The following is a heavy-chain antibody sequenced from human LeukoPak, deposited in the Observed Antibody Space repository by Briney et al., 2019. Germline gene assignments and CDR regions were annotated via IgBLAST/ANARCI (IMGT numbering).Heavy chain of an antibody. J-gene: IGHJ4*02. V-gene: IGHV1-24*01. CDR1: GYTLTDLS. CDR2: FHPYDGDT. CDR3: ATYLKTSLDY. Sequence: GASVKVSCKASGYTLTDLSMHWVRQAPGQGLEWMRGFHPYDGDTIYARKLQGRVTMTRDTSTSTAYMELSRLRSEDTAVYYCATYLKTSLDYWGQGTLVTVSS. D-gene: IGHD3-9*01.